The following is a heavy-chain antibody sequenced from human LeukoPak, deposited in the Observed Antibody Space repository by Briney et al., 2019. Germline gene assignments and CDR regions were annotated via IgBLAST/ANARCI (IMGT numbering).Heavy chain of an antibody. CDR2: INHSGST. D-gene: IGHD6-6*01. CDR1: GGSFSGYY. V-gene: IGHV4-34*01. J-gene: IGHJ4*02. CDR3: ASGEQLVPY. Sequence: PSETLSLTCAVYGGSFSGYYWSWIRQPPGKGLEWIGEINHSGSTNYNPSLKSRVTISVDTSKNQFSLKLSSVTAADTAVYYCASGEQLVPYWGQGTLVTVSS.